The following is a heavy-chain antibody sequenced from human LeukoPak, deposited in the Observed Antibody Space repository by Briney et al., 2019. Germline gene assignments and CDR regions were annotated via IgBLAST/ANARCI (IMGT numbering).Heavy chain of an antibody. Sequence: GGSLRLSCAASGFTFSNYAMHWVRQAPGKGLEWVSLISSGGTYEYYADSVKGRFTISRDNSKNTLYLQLNSLRAEDTAVYYCARDSTYYHDSGSSGPHYFDNWGQGTLVTVSS. J-gene: IGHJ4*02. CDR3: ARDSTYYHDSGSSGPHYFDN. D-gene: IGHD3-10*01. CDR2: ISSGGTYE. CDR1: GFTFSNYA. V-gene: IGHV3-30*01.